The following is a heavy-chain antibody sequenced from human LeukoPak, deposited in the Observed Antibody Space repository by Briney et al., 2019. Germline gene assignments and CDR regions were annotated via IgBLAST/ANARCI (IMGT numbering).Heavy chain of an antibody. CDR3: ARDHTPYYYDSSGLTP. Sequence: GRSLRLSCAASGFTFSSYAMHWVRQAPGKGLEWVAVIWYDGSNKYYADSVKGRFTISRDNSKNTLYLQMNSLRAEDTAVYYCARDHTPYYYDSSGLTPWGQGTLVTVSS. D-gene: IGHD3-22*01. CDR2: IWYDGSNK. J-gene: IGHJ5*02. V-gene: IGHV3-33*08. CDR1: GFTFSSYA.